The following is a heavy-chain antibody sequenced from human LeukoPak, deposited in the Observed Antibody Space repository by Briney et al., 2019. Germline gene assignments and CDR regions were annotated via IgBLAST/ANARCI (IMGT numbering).Heavy chain of an antibody. CDR3: ARSYASSWYWNWFDP. Sequence: SETLSLTCTVSNYSISSGYYWGWIRQPPGKGLEWIGSIYHTGSTYYNPSLKSRVTISVDTSKNQFSLRLSSVTAADTAVYYCARSYASSWYWNWFDPWGQGTLVTVSS. CDR2: IYHTGST. D-gene: IGHD6-13*01. J-gene: IGHJ5*02. CDR1: NYSISSGYY. V-gene: IGHV4-38-2*02.